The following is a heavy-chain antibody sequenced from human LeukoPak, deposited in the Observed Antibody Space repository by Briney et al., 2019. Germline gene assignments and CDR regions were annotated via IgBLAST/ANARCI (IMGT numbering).Heavy chain of an antibody. D-gene: IGHD3-22*01. J-gene: IGHJ4*02. Sequence: SETLSLTCTVSGGSISSYCWSWIRQPAGKGLEWIGRIYTSGSTNYNPSLKSRVTMSVDTSKNQFSLKLSSVTAADTAVYYCARDVYYYDSSGYSYYFDYWGQGTLVTVSS. V-gene: IGHV4-4*07. CDR3: ARDVYYYDSSGYSYYFDY. CDR2: IYTSGST. CDR1: GGSISSYC.